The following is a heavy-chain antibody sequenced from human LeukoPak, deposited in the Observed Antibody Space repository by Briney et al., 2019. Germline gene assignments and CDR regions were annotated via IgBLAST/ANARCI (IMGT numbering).Heavy chain of an antibody. V-gene: IGHV1-69*13. CDR2: IIPIFGTA. CDR1: GGTFSSYA. CDR3: ARSRSDSSGYYYSVASRYYFDY. D-gene: IGHD3-22*01. J-gene: IGHJ4*02. Sequence: GASVKVSCKASGGTFSSYAISWVRQAPGQGLEWMGGIIPIFGTANYAQKFQGRVTITADESTSTAYMELSSLRSEDTAVYYCARSRSDSSGYYYSVASRYYFDYWGQGTLVTVSS.